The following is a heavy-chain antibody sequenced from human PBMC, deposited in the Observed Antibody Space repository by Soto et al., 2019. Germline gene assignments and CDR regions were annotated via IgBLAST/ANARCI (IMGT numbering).Heavy chain of an antibody. V-gene: IGHV4-59*08. CDR1: DGSISSYY. J-gene: IGHJ6*03. CDR2: IYYSGST. D-gene: IGHD4-17*01. Sequence: SETLSLTFTVSDGSISSYYWSWIRQPPGKGLEWIGYIYYSGSTNYNPSLKSRVTISVDTSKNQFSLKLSSVTAADTAVYYCARGPTVTTQGYYYYYMDVWGKGTTVTVSS. CDR3: ARGPTVTTQGYYYYYMDV.